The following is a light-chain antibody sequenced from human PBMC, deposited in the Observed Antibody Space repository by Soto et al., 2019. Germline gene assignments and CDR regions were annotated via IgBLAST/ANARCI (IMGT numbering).Light chain of an antibody. J-gene: IGKJ2*01. CDR3: QQYGSSPPYT. CDR1: QSVSNKY. V-gene: IGKV3-20*01. Sequence: EVVLTQSPGTLSLSPGERATLSCRASQSVSNKYLAWYQQKPGQAPRLLIFGSSDRATGIPDRFSGSGSGTEFALTISRLEPEDFAVYYCQQYGSSPPYTFGQGTKLEIK. CDR2: GSS.